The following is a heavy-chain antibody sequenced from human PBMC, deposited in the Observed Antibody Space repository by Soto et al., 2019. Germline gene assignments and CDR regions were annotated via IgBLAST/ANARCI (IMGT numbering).Heavy chain of an antibody. CDR2: ISGSGGST. CDR3: AKETFTMIVVVIDAFDI. CDR1: GFTFSSYA. V-gene: IGHV3-23*01. J-gene: IGHJ3*02. Sequence: GGSLRLSCAASGFTFSSYAMSWVRQAPGKGLEWVSAISGSGGSTYYADSVKGRFTISRDNSKNTLYLQMNSLSAEDTAVYYCAKETFTMIVVVIDAFDIWGQGTMVTVSS. D-gene: IGHD3-22*01.